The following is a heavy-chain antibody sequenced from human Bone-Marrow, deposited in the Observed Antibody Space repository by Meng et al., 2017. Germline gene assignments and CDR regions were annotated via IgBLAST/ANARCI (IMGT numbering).Heavy chain of an antibody. CDR2: INHSGST. CDR3: ARGSWLQLWLQDY. J-gene: IGHJ4*02. V-gene: IGHV4-34*01. CDR1: GGSFSGYY. Sequence: VLLMQWGAGLLKPSATLSLTCAVYGGSFSGYYWSWIRQPPGKGLEWIGEINHSGSTNYNPSLKSRVTISVDTSKNQFSLKLSSVTAADTAVYYCARGSWLQLWLQDYWGQGTLVTVSS. D-gene: IGHD5-18*01.